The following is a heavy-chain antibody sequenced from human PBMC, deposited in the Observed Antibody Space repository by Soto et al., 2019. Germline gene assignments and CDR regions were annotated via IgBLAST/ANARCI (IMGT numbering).Heavy chain of an antibody. D-gene: IGHD1-26*01. Sequence: QEQLVDSGGGMVQPGGSLSLSCAVSGFTLDTSGMHWVRQAAGPGLEWVAVSWHDGWHLDYADSGRGRFTVFRDDSKNTRCPEMNGQRGDDTADYDGAREWGACTPGECYSHGFDLWGQGTLGTVSS. CDR3: AREWGACTPGECYSHGFDL. CDR1: GFTLDTSG. CDR2: SWHDGWHL. J-gene: IGHJ3*01. V-gene: IGHV3-33*01.